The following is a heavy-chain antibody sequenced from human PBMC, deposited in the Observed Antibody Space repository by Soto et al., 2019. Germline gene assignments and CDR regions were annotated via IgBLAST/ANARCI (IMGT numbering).Heavy chain of an antibody. Sequence: PGESLKISCKGSGYSFTSYWIGWVRQMPGKGLEWMGIIYPGDSDTRYSPSFQGQVIISADKSISTAYLQWSSLKASDTAMYYCARWLKGYCSGGSCYDDGMDVWGQGTTVTVSS. CDR1: GYSFTSYW. CDR2: IYPGDSDT. CDR3: ARWLKGYCSGGSCYDDGMDV. D-gene: IGHD2-15*01. V-gene: IGHV5-51*01. J-gene: IGHJ6*02.